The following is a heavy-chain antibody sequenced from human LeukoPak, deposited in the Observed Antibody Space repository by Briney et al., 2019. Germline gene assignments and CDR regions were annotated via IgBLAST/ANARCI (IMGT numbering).Heavy chain of an antibody. CDR2: INHSGST. CDR1: GGSFSGYY. CDR3: ASGLRGSYYRQAFDN. D-gene: IGHD1-26*01. Sequence: SETLSLTCAVYGGSFSGYYWSWIRQPPGKGLEWIGEINHSGSTNYNPSLKSRVTISVDTSKNQFSLKLSSVTAADTAVHYCASGLRGSYYRQAFDNWGQGTMVTVSS. J-gene: IGHJ3*02. V-gene: IGHV4-34*01.